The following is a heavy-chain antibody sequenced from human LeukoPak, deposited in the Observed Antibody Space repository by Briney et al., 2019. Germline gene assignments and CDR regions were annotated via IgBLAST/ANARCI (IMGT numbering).Heavy chain of an antibody. J-gene: IGHJ4*02. CDR2: IYSGGST. Sequence: GGSLRLSCAASGFTVSSNYMSWVRQAPGKGLEGVSVIYSGGSTYYADSVKGRFTISRHNSKNTLYLQMNSLRAEDTAVYYCARSSLGIAAHFDYWGQGTLVTVSS. CDR3: ARSSLGIAAHFDY. CDR1: GFTVSSNY. D-gene: IGHD6-13*01. V-gene: IGHV3-53*04.